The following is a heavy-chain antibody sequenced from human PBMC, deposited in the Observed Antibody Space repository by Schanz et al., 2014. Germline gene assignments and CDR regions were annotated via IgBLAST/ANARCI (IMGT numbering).Heavy chain of an antibody. J-gene: IGHJ4*02. CDR1: GASTSSHY. D-gene: IGHD5-12*01. CDR3: VRVKGEHSGHDYIVY. V-gene: IGHV4-59*11. CDR2: VYNIGST. Sequence: QVQLQESGPGLVKPSETLSLTCTVSGASTSSHYWNWIRQPPGKGLEWIGYVYNIGSTYYNTSLKSRATMSVDKSKKKFSLTLTSVTAADTARYYCVRVKGEHSGHDYIVYWGQGIQVTVSP.